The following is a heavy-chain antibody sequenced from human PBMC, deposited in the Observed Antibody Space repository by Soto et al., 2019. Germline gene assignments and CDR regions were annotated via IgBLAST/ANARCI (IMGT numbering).Heavy chain of an antibody. CDR3: ARHGTDYDFWSGIGNRYYYYYMDV. CDR2: IYYSGST. Sequence: SETLSLTCTVSGGSISSSSYYWGWIRQPPGKGLEWIGSIYYSGSTYYNPSLKSRVTISVDTSKNQFSLKLSSVTAADTAVYYCARHGTDYDFWSGIGNRYYYYYMDVWGKGTTVTVSS. J-gene: IGHJ6*03. CDR1: GGSISSSSYY. D-gene: IGHD3-3*01. V-gene: IGHV4-39*01.